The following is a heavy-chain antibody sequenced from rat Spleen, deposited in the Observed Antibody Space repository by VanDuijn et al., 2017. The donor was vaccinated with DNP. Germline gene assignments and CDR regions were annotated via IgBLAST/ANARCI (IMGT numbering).Heavy chain of an antibody. CDR2: ISYNGGTP. CDR3: ARHRTISPYYYAMDA. V-gene: IGHV5-7*01. CDR1: GFTFSDYY. J-gene: IGHJ4*01. Sequence: EVLLVESDGGLVQPGRSLKLSCAVSGFTFSDYYMAWVRQAPAKGLEWVATISYNGGTPYYRDSVKGRFTISRDNAQSTLYLQMDSLRSEDTATYYWARHRTISPYYYAMDAWGQGASVTVSS.